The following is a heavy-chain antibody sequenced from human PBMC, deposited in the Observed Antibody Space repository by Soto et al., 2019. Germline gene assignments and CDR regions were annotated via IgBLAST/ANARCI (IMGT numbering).Heavy chain of an antibody. CDR1: GYTFTAYY. J-gene: IGHJ5*02. Sequence: QVQLVQSGAEVKKPGASVKVSCKASGYTFTAYYMHWVRQAPGQGLEWMGWINPNSGGTYHAQNFQGRVTMTRDTSTTTAYMELASLRSDDTAVYYCARGGGRDYNELDPWGHGTLVIVSS. CDR3: ARGGGRDYNELDP. D-gene: IGHD4-17*01. V-gene: IGHV1-2*02. CDR2: INPNSGGT.